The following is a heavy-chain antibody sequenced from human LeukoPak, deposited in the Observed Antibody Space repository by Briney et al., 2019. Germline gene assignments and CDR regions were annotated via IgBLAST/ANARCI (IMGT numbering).Heavy chain of an antibody. J-gene: IGHJ4*02. CDR2: IRYDGSNK. V-gene: IGHV3-30*02. Sequence: GGSLRLSCAASGFTFSSYGMHWVRQAPGKGLEWVAFIRYDGSNKYYADSVKGRFTISRDNAKNALSLQMNSLRAEDTAVYYCTRGEYTSSWYFSIFWGQGTLVTVSS. CDR1: GFTFSSYG. CDR3: TRGEYTSSWYFSIF. D-gene: IGHD6-13*01.